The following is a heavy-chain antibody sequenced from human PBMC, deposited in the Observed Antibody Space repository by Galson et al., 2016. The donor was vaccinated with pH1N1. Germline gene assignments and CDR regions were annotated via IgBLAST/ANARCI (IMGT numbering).Heavy chain of an antibody. CDR2: ITSGSFHI. J-gene: IGHJ6*02. Sequence: SLRLSCAASGFIFSGYSMNWVRQAPGKGLEWVSSITSGSFHIYYADSVKGRFTISRDNAKNSLFLQMNSLRVEDTALYYRARDRSGRGVGSSYYQDFWGQGTTVTVSS. V-gene: IGHV3-21*01. CDR1: GFIFSGYS. D-gene: IGHD3-10*01. CDR3: ARDRSGRGVGSSYYQDF.